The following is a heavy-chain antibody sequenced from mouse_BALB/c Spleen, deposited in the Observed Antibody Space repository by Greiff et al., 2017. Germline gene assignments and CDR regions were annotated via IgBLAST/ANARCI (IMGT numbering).Heavy chain of an antibody. Sequence: EVMLVESGGDLVKPGGSLKLSCAASGFTFSSYGMSWVRQTPDKRLEWVATISSGGSYTYYPDSVKGRFTISRDNAKNTLYLQMSSLKSEDTAMYYCASVYYGRDYAMDYWGQGTSVTVSS. CDR2: ISSGGSYT. D-gene: IGHD1-2*01. V-gene: IGHV5-6*01. CDR3: ASVYYGRDYAMDY. J-gene: IGHJ4*01. CDR1: GFTFSSYG.